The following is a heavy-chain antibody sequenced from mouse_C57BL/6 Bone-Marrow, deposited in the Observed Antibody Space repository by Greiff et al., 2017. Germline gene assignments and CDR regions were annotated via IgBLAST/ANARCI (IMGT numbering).Heavy chain of an antibody. J-gene: IGHJ3*01. CDR2: IYPGSGNT. CDR3: ARAGYSNAFAY. CDR1: GYTFTDYY. V-gene: IGHV1-76*01. D-gene: IGHD2-5*01. Sequence: QVQLQQSGAELVRPGASVKLSCKASGYTFTDYYINWVKQRPGQGLEWIARIYPGSGNTYYNEKFKGKATLTAEKSSSTAYMQLSSLTSEDSAVYFCARAGYSNAFAYWGKGALVTVSA.